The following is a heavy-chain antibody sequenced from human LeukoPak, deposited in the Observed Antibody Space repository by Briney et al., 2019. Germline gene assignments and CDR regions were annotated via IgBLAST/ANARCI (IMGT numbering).Heavy chain of an antibody. CDR3: ARPGGSGSYVSGFDP. J-gene: IGHJ5*02. Sequence: SETLSLTCTVSGASISSYYWSWIRQPPGKGLEWIGYIYHSGSSNYNPSLKSRVTISIDTSKNQFSLKLSSVTAADTAVYYCARPGGSGSYVSGFDPWGQGTLVTVSS. CDR2: IYHSGSS. V-gene: IGHV4-59*12. D-gene: IGHD3-10*01. CDR1: GASISSYY.